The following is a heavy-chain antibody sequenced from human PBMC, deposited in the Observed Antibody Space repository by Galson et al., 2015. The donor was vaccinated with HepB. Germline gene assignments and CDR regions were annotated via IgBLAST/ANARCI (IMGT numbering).Heavy chain of an antibody. CDR3: ARVTSPDVTMDV. J-gene: IGHJ6*02. V-gene: IGHV1-69*04. CDR2: IIPILGIA. CDR1: GGTFSSYA. D-gene: IGHD3-16*01. Sequence: SVKVSCKASGGTFSSYAISWVRQAPGQGLEWMGRIIPILGIANYAQKFQGRVTITADKSTSTAYMELSSLRSEDTAVYYCARVTSPDVTMDVWGQGTTVTVSS.